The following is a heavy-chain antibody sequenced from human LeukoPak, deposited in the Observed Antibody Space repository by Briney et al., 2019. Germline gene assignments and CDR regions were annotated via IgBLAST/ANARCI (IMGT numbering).Heavy chain of an antibody. Sequence: PGGSLRLSCAASGFTFDDYAMHWVRQAPGKGLEWVSLISWDGGSTYYADSVKGRFTISRDNSKNSLHLQMNSLRAEDTALYYCAKDDNYGSGTRGVDYWGQGTLVTVSS. D-gene: IGHD3-10*01. CDR2: ISWDGGST. J-gene: IGHJ4*02. V-gene: IGHV3-43D*03. CDR3: AKDDNYGSGTRGVDY. CDR1: GFTFDDYA.